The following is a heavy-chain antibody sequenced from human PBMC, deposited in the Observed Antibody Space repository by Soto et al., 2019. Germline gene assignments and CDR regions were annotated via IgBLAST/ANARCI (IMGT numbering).Heavy chain of an antibody. J-gene: IGHJ4*02. CDR2: ISYDGSNK. D-gene: IGHD1-26*01. V-gene: IGHV3-30-3*01. Sequence: GGSLRLSCAASGFTFSSYAMHWVRQAPGKGLEWVAVISYDGSNKYYADSVKGRFTISRDNSKNTLYLQMNSLRAEDTAVYYCARDQGELLRSDYFDYWGQGTLVTVSS. CDR3: ARDQGELLRSDYFDY. CDR1: GFTFSSYA.